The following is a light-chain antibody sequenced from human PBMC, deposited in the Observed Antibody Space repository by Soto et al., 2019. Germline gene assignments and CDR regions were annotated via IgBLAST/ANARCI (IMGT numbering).Light chain of an antibody. V-gene: IGKV3-15*01. J-gene: IGKJ1*01. CDR1: QSVSSN. CDR2: GAS. Sequence: EIVMTQSPATLSVSPGERATLSCRASQSVSSNLAWYQQKPGQAPNLLIYGASTRATGIPARFSGSGSGTEFTLTISSLQSEDFAVYYCQQYNNWPRMFGQGTKVDIK. CDR3: QQYNNWPRM.